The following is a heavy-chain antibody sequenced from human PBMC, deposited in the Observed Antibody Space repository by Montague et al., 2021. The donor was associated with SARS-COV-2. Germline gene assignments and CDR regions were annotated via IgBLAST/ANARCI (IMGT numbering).Heavy chain of an antibody. V-gene: IGHV4-34*01. J-gene: IGHJ6*03. D-gene: IGHD2-15*01. Sequence: SETLSLTCAVHGGSFSGYYWNWIRQPPGKGLEWIGEINHGGNTNYNPSLKNRLTISVDTSKNQFSLKLTSVAATDTAVYYCARLRDGVVPSPILGIGPYLTYYYMGVWGTGTTVTVSS. CDR1: GGSFSGYY. CDR2: INHGGNT. CDR3: ARLRDGVVPSPILGIGPYLTYYYMGV.